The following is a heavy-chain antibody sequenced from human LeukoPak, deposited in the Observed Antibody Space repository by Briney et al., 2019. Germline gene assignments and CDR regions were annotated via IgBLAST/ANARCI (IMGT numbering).Heavy chain of an antibody. CDR3: ARIPARSSWYGPRQSTSHYFDY. CDR2: IYHSGST. J-gene: IGHJ4*02. V-gene: IGHV4-4*02. D-gene: IGHD6-13*01. Sequence: PSETLSLTCAVSGGSISSSNWWSWVRQPPGKGLEWIGEIYHSGSTNYNPSLKSRVTISVDKSKNQFSLKLSSVTAADTAVYYCARIPARSSWYGPRQSTSHYFDYWGQGTLVTVSS. CDR1: GGSISSSNW.